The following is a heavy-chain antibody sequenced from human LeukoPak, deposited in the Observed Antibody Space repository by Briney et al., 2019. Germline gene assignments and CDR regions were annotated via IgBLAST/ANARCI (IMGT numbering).Heavy chain of an antibody. V-gene: IGHV3-72*01. CDR1: GFSLSDHY. CDR3: VRNHRHWFDP. J-gene: IGHJ5*02. Sequence: GRSLRLSCAASGFSLSDHYMDWVRQAPGQGPEWIGHMRNEGGGYGTLYAASVKGRFTVSRDDSKNAFYLQMNSLKPEDTAVYFCVRNHRHWFDPWGQGTLVTVSS. CDR2: MRNEGGGYGT.